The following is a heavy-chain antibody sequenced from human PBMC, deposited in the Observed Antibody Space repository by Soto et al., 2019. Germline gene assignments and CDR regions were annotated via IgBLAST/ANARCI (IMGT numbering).Heavy chain of an antibody. D-gene: IGHD3-10*02. CDR1: GASVSTGVYY. CDR3: AGAVSDFDVRRYRTSYFDQ. CDR2: IDNGGST. J-gene: IGHJ4*02. V-gene: IGHV4-31*03. Sequence: QVQLDESGPGLVQPSQTLSLSCTVSGASVSTGVYYWTWIRQHPGRGLEWIGYIDNGGSTYYNPSLTGRVAISVDTSKNQFSLNLQSLTAADTAFYYCAGAVSDFDVRRYRTSYFDQWGQGLLVTVSS.